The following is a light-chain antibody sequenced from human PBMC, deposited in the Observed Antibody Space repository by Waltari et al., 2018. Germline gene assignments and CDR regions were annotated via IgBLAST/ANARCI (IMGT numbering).Light chain of an antibody. V-gene: IGKV1-39*01. J-gene: IGKJ1*01. CDR2: AAS. CDR3: QQSYNTPRT. CDR1: QTISSY. Sequence: DIQITQSPSALSASVGEIFIITCRASQTISSYLNWYQQKPGKAPELLIYAASSLQSGVPSRFSGSGSGTDFTLTISTLQPEDSATYYCQQSYNTPRTFGQGTKVEI.